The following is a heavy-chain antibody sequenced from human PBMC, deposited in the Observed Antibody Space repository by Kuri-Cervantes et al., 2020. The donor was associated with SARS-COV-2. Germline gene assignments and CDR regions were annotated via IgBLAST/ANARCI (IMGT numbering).Heavy chain of an antibody. CDR1: GFNFNQYS. CDR2: IWYDGSNK. D-gene: IGHD1-26*01. CDR3: ARGEGPFDY. J-gene: IGHJ4*02. Sequence: LSLTCAASGFNFNQYSLNWVRQAPGKGLEWVAVIWYDGSNKYYADSVKGRFTISRDNSKNTLYLQMNSLRAEDTAVYYCARGEGPFDYWGQGTLVTVSS. V-gene: IGHV3-33*01.